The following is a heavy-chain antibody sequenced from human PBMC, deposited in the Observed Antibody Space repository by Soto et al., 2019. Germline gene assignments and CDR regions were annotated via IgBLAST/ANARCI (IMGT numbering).Heavy chain of an antibody. CDR2: IYPGDSDT. CDR3: ARHDGSPGSYFGLYG. V-gene: IGHV5-51*01. D-gene: IGHD6-13*01. Sequence: PGESLKISCRGSGYSFTSYWINWVRQMPGKGLEWMGIIYPGDSDTRYGPSFQGQVTISADKSIHTAYLQWRSLKASDNAVYYCARHDGSPGSYFGLYGWGQGITVTASS. CDR1: GYSFTSYW. J-gene: IGHJ6*01.